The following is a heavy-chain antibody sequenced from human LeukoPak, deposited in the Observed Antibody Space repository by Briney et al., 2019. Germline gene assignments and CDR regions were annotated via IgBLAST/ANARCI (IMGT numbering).Heavy chain of an antibody. D-gene: IGHD3-10*01. CDR2: INHSGST. CDR1: GGSFSGYY. J-gene: IGHJ6*03. CDR3: ARGLSGSYYLTYYYYMDV. Sequence: SETLSLTCAVYGGSFSGYYWSWIRQPPGTGLEWIGEINHSGSTNYNPSLKSRVTISVDTSKNQFSLKLSSVTAADTAVYYCARGLSGSYYLTYYYYMDVWGKGTTVTVSS. V-gene: IGHV4-34*01.